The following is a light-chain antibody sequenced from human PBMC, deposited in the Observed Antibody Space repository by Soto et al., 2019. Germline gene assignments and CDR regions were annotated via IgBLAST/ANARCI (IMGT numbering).Light chain of an antibody. CDR3: QQRSDWPFT. CDR1: QSISKY. CDR2: GAS. J-gene: IGKJ4*01. V-gene: IGKV1-39*01. Sequence: DIQMTQSPSSLSASAGDRVTITCRASQSISKYLNWYQQKPGTAPKLLMYGASALQSGVPPRFSGGGSGTNFTLTINSLQPEDFATYYCQQRSDWPFTFGGGTKVDIK.